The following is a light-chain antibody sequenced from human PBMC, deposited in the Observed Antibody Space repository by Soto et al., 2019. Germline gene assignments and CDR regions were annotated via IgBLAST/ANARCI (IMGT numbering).Light chain of an antibody. J-gene: IGKJ4*01. V-gene: IGKV3-15*01. CDR3: QQYNVWPLT. CDR2: VAS. Sequence: EIVMTQSPATLSVSPGERATLSCRASQSVSSTLAWYQQKTGQTPKLLIYVASTRATGIPARFSGSGSGTAVTLTISSLQSEDFGVYYCQQYNVWPLTFGGGTKVEVK. CDR1: QSVSST.